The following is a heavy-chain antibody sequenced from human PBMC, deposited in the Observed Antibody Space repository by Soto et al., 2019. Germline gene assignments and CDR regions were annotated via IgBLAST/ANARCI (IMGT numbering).Heavy chain of an antibody. J-gene: IGHJ4*02. CDR2: IYYSGST. V-gene: IGHV4-59*08. CDR3: ARAEVAPYYFDY. CDR1: GGSISSYY. Sequence: SETLPLTCTVSGGSISSYYWSLIRLPPGKGLEWIGYIYYSGSTNYNPSLKSRVTISVDTSKNQFSLKLSSVTAADTAVYYCARAEVAPYYFDYWGQGTLVTVSS. D-gene: IGHD2-15*01.